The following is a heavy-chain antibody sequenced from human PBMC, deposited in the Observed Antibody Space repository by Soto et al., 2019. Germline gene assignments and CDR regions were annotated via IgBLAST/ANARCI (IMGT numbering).Heavy chain of an antibody. CDR1: GFTFTDYF. Sequence: GASVKVSCKASGFTFTDYFMHWMRQAPGQGLEWMGYINLYSAVTKFAPKFQGRVTLTRDTSITTAYIDLTSLTSDDTAVYFCARDSATLAGTFFDYWGQGALVTVSS. V-gene: IGHV1-2*02. J-gene: IGHJ4*02. CDR3: ARDSATLAGTFFDY. D-gene: IGHD2-15*01. CDR2: INLYSAVT.